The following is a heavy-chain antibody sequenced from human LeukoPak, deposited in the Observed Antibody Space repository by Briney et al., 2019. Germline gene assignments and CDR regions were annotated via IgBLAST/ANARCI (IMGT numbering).Heavy chain of an antibody. CDR2: SSGSGGST. CDR1: GFTFSTYA. J-gene: IGHJ4*02. V-gene: IGHV3-23*01. Sequence: GGSLRLSCAASGFTFSTYAMSWVRQAPGKGLEWVSVSSGSGGSTYYADSVKGRFTISRDNSKNTLYLQMNSLRPGDTAVYYCAKESPSFDYWGQGTLVTASS. CDR3: AKESPSFDY.